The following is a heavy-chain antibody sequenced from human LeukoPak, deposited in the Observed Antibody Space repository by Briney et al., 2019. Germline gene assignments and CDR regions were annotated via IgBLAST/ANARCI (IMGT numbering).Heavy chain of an antibody. D-gene: IGHD3-10*01. CDR2: IFYNNGST. CDR1: GGSMRSFY. CDR3: ARDQIWFRGSPGMDV. J-gene: IGHJ6*04. Sequence: SETLSLTCNVSGGSMRSFYWSWIRQSPGKGLEWIGYIFYNNGSTNYNPSLESRVAISVDTSKKQFSLKLSSVTAADTAVYYCARDQIWFRGSPGMDVWGKGTTVTVSS. V-gene: IGHV4-59*01.